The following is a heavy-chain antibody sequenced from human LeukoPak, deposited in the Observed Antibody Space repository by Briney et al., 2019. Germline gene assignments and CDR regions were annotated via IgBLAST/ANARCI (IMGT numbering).Heavy chain of an antibody. V-gene: IGHV4-34*01. CDR1: GGSFSGYY. CDR3: GRDLPTMVRGFRWFGP. J-gene: IGHJ5*02. D-gene: IGHD3-10*01. Sequence: PSETLSLTCAVYGGSFSGYYWSWIRQPPGKGLEWIGEINHSGSTNYNASLKSRVTISVDTSKNQFSLKLSSVTAADTAVYYFGRDLPTMVRGFRWFGPWGQGTLVTVSS. CDR2: INHSGST.